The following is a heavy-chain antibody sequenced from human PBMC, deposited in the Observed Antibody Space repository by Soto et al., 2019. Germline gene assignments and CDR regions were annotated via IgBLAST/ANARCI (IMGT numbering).Heavy chain of an antibody. CDR3: ARSVAVPGAHIDY. CDR2: VYYTGST. D-gene: IGHD6-19*01. J-gene: IGHJ4*02. CDR1: GGSISGSY. V-gene: IGHV4-59*01. Sequence: SETLSLTCSVSGGSISGSYWSWIRQSPGKGLEWLGYVYYTGSTNYSPSLRSRVSISVDTSKNEFSLRLSSVTAADTAVYFCARSVAVPGAHIDYWGQGTQVTVAS.